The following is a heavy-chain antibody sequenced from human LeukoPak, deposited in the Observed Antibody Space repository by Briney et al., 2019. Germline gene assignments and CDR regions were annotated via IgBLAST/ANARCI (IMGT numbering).Heavy chain of an antibody. CDR1: GFTFDDYA. D-gene: IGHD6-19*01. CDR3: XXXXXSSGWYVKYYFDY. Sequence: GGSLRLSCAASGFTFDDYAMHWVRQAPGKGLEWVSGISWNSGSIGYADSVKGRFTISRDNAKNSLYLQMNSLRAEDTALYYXXXXXXSSGWYVKYYFDYWGQGTLVTVSS. J-gene: IGHJ4*02. V-gene: IGHV3-9*01. CDR2: ISWNSGSI.